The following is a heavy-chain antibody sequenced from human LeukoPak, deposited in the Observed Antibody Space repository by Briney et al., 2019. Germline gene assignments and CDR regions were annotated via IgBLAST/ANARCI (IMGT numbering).Heavy chain of an antibody. D-gene: IGHD3-22*01. Sequence: GSLRLSCAASGFTFSSYAMSWVRQAPGKGLEWVSAISGSGGSTYYADSVKGRFTISRDNSKNTLYLQMNSLRAEDTAVYYCAKPQAILVVITTPYFDYWGQGTLVTVSS. CDR2: ISGSGGST. V-gene: IGHV3-23*01. CDR1: GFTFSSYA. J-gene: IGHJ4*02. CDR3: AKPQAILVVITTPYFDY.